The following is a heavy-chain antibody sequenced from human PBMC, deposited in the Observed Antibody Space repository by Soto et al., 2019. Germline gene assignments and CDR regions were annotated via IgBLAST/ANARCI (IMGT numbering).Heavy chain of an antibody. CDR3: ARQGFGATHGRVDV. Sequence: SETLSLTCTVSGGSISSGGHYWSWIRQHPGKGLEWIGYISYSGSTYYNPSLESRVTISVDTSKNQFSLKLTSVTVADTALYYCARQGFGATHGRVDVWGQGTTVTVSS. CDR1: GGSISSGGHY. J-gene: IGHJ6*02. V-gene: IGHV4-31*03. D-gene: IGHD3-10*01. CDR2: ISYSGST.